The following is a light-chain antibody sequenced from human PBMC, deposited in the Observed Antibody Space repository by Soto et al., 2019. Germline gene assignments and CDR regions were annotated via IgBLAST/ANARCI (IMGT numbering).Light chain of an antibody. V-gene: IGLV1-44*01. CDR3: TAWDGSLNNVL. J-gene: IGLJ2*01. CDR2: GNN. CDR1: GSSIGTNT. Sequence: QSVLTQPPSASGTPGQRVTIPCSGRGSSIGTNTVNWYRQLPGTAPKLLIYGNNQRPSGVPDRFSGSKSGTSASMAISGLRSEDEAEYYCTAWDGSLNNVLFGGGTKLTVL.